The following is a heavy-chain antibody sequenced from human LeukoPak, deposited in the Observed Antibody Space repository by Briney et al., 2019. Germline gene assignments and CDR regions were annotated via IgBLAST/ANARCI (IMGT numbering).Heavy chain of an antibody. Sequence: ASVKVSCKASGYTITNNYMHWVRQAPGQGLEWMGVINPSGTGTSYAQKFQGRITMSRDTSTSTVYMELRSLRSDDTAVYYCARDRGIVVVTDNWFDPWGQGTLVTVSS. D-gene: IGHD3-22*01. J-gene: IGHJ5*02. CDR3: ARDRGIVVVTDNWFDP. CDR2: INPSGTGT. CDR1: GYTITNNY. V-gene: IGHV1-46*01.